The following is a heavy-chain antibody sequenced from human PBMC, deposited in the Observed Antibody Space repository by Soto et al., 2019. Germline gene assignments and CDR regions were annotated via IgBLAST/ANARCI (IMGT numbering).Heavy chain of an antibody. D-gene: IGHD3-10*01. J-gene: IGHJ4*02. CDR2: ISSGGVTT. V-gene: IGHV3-48*01. CDR3: ASSFYHDGPGWRRPVGS. Sequence: EVQLVESGEDLVQPGGSLRLSCAASGFTFNTYNMNWVRQAPGKGLEWVSYISSGGVTTYSTASVRGRFTISGYNAKNSLYLQMDSLRAEDTAVYYCASSFYHDGPGWRRPVGSWGQGILVTVFS. CDR1: GFTFNTYN.